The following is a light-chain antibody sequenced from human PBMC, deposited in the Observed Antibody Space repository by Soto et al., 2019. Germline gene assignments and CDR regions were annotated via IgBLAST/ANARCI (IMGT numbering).Light chain of an antibody. CDR1: QSVDSF. CDR2: DAS. Sequence: IVLTQSPATLSLSPGESATLSCRASQSVDSFLAWYQQKSGQAPRLLIYDASNRATGIPARFSGTGSGTDFTLTISSLEPEDFAIYYCQQRSDWPTFGGGTKVEIK. CDR3: QQRSDWPT. J-gene: IGKJ4*01. V-gene: IGKV3-11*01.